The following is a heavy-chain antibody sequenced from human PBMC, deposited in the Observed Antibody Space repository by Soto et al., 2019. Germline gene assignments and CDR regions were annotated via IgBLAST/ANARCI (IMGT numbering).Heavy chain of an antibody. CDR2: IIPIFGTA. CDR1: GGTFSSYA. Sequence: SVKVSCKASGGTFSSYAISWVRQAPGQGLEWMGGIIPIFGTANYAQKFQGRVTITADKSTSTAYMELSSLRSEDTAVYYRARDGGPDRYYYGMDVWGQGTTVTVSS. D-gene: IGHD3-3*01. J-gene: IGHJ6*02. V-gene: IGHV1-69*06. CDR3: ARDGGPDRYYYGMDV.